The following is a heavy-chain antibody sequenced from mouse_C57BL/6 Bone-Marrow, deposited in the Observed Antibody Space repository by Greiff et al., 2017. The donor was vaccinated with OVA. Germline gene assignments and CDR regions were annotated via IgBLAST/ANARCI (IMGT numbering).Heavy chain of an antibody. CDR1: GFTFSNYW. V-gene: IGHV6-3*01. Sequence: LQESGGGLVQPGGSMKLSCVASGFTFSNYWMNWVRQSPETGLEWVAQIRLKSDNYATHYAESVKGRFTISRDDSKSSVYLQMNNLRAEDTGMYYCTLRLRDYFDYWGQGTTLTVSS. D-gene: IGHD2-4*01. CDR3: TLRLRDYFDY. J-gene: IGHJ2*01. CDR2: IRLKSDNYAT.